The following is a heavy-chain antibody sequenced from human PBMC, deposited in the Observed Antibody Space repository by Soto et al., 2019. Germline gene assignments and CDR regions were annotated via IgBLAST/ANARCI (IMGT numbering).Heavy chain of an antibody. Sequence: QVQLQESGPGLVKPSETLSLTCTVSGGSISSYYWSWIRQPAGKGLEWIGRIYTSGSTNYNPSLTSRVTMSVDTSKNQFSLKLSSVTAADTAVYYCARGGRAYYDILTGYYNSGYFDYWGQGTLVTVSS. CDR2: IYTSGST. CDR3: ARGGRAYYDILTGYYNSGYFDY. D-gene: IGHD3-9*01. CDR1: GGSISSYY. J-gene: IGHJ4*02. V-gene: IGHV4-4*07.